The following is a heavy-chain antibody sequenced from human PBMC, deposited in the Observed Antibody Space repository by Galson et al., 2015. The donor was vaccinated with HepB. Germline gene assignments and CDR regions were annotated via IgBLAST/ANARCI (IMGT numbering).Heavy chain of an antibody. CDR1: GYSLSEVS. Sequence: SVKVSCKVSGYSLSEVSMHWVRQAPGKGFEWLGGFDTEDGETKYAQQFQGRLTLTEDTSTDTAHMLLSSLRSEDTAVYYCAAAPKWIQLRSSCFCGWGVWGQGTTVTV. V-gene: IGHV1-24*01. CDR2: FDTEDGET. D-gene: IGHD1-26*01. J-gene: IGHJ6*02. CDR3: AAAPKWIQLRSSCFCGWGV.